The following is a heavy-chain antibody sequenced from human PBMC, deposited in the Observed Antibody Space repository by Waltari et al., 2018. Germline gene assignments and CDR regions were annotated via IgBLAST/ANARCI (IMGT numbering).Heavy chain of an antibody. J-gene: IGHJ4*02. CDR1: GFNFISYA. CDR2: ISDSGVIT. Sequence: EVHLLESGGGLAQPGGSLRLSCAVSGFNFISYAMRWVRQAPGKGLEWVSGISDSGVITKYADSVKGRFTVSRDNSKNTVFLQLDSLRAEDTAIYYCARHLYSIDYLELGNWGQGTLVTVSS. V-gene: IGHV3-23*01. D-gene: IGHD3-22*01. CDR3: ARHLYSIDYLELGN.